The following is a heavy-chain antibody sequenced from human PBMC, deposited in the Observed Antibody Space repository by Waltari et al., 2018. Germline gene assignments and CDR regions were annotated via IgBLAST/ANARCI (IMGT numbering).Heavy chain of an antibody. Sequence: QVQLQESGPGLVKPSQILSLTCPVSGGSISSRCSYWSRIRQRPGKGLEWIGYINRKRSTEYNPYLKSRVTMSASRSKNQFCLELSSVTSANTAVDYGAKARKGYYDSSGYEDYWGQGTLVTVSS. V-gene: IGHV4-30-2*01. D-gene: IGHD3-22*01. J-gene: IGHJ4*02. CDR2: INRKRST. CDR1: GGSISSRCSY. CDR3: AKARKGYYDSSGYEDY.